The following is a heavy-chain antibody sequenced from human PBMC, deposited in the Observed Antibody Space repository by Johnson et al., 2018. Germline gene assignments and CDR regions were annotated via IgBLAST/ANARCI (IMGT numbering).Heavy chain of an antibody. D-gene: IGHD3-22*01. CDR1: GYSFTSYW. Sequence: VQLVQSGAEVKKPGESLKISCKGSGYSFTSYWIGWVRQMPGKGLEWMGIIYPGDSDTRYSPSFQGQVTIPADKSISTAYLQWSSLEAADTAMYYCARQGRITMRPAGADAFDIWGQGTMVTVSS. J-gene: IGHJ3*02. V-gene: IGHV5-51*01. CDR2: IYPGDSDT. CDR3: ARQGRITMRPAGADAFDI.